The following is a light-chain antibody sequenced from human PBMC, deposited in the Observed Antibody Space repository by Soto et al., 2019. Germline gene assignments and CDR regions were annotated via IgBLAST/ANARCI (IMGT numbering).Light chain of an antibody. Sequence: DIQMTQSPSTLSASVGDRLTITCRASRSINAWLAWYQQKPGKAPELLIYDASSLESGVPSRFSGSGSGTEFTLTISSLQPDDFATYYCQQYNSYSPTFGQGTKVEIK. V-gene: IGKV1-5*01. J-gene: IGKJ1*01. CDR2: DAS. CDR1: RSINAW. CDR3: QQYNSYSPT.